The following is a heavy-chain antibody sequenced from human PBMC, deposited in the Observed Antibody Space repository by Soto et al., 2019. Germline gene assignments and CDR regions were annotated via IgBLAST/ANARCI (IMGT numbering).Heavy chain of an antibody. D-gene: IGHD2-2*01. J-gene: IGHJ4*02. CDR3: AKHEGYRSTCPCSYFDY. V-gene: IGHV5-51*01. Sequence: GESLKISCKGSGFTFTSYWIAWVRQMPGKGLEWMGIIYPGDSDSSYSPSFQGQVTISADKFINTAYLHWSSLKASDTDIYYCAKHEGYRSTCPCSYFDYWVQGTLVTVS. CDR1: GFTFTSYW. CDR2: IYPGDSDS.